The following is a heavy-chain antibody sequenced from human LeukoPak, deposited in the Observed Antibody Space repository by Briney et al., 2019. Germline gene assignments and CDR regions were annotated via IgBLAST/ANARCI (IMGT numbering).Heavy chain of an antibody. CDR3: ATTMLVREYPFDI. V-gene: IGHV4-39*07. CDR1: GGSISSSSYY. Sequence: PSETLSLTCTVSGGSISSSSYYWGWIRQPPGKGLEWIGYIYHSGSTYYNPSLKSRVTISVDRSKNQFSLKLSSVTAADTAVYYCATTMLVREYPFDIWGQGTMVTVSS. D-gene: IGHD3-10*02. CDR2: IYHSGST. J-gene: IGHJ3*02.